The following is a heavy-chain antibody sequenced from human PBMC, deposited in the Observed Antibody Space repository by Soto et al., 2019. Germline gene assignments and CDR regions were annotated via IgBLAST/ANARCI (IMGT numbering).Heavy chain of an antibody. CDR3: AIMGADYGDFLAFHI. CDR1: GYTFTSYD. J-gene: IGHJ3*02. Sequence: ASVKVSCKASGYTFTSYDINWVRQATGQGLEWMGWMNPNSGNTGYAQKFQGRVTMTRNTSISTAYMELSSLRSEDTAVYYCAIMGADYGDFLAFHICGQATMVTVS. V-gene: IGHV1-8*01. D-gene: IGHD4-17*01. CDR2: MNPNSGNT.